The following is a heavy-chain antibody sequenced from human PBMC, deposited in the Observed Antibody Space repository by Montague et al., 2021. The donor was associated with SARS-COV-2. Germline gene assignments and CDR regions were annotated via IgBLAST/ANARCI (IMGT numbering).Heavy chain of an antibody. J-gene: IGHJ4*02. CDR2: TYYRSEWYS. Sequence: CAISGDSVSTNSGTWNWVRLSPSRGLEWLGRTYYRSEWYSDYSVSVKSRISINPDTSKNQFSHQLNSVTPEDTAVYYCARAERGSFGDGNCYQYFFNYWGQGTLVTVSA. CDR3: ARAERGSFGDGNCYQYFFNY. CDR1: GDSVSTNSGT. V-gene: IGHV6-1*01. D-gene: IGHD2-15*01.